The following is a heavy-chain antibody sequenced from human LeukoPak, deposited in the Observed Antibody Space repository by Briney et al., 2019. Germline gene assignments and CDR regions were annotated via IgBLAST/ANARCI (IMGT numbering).Heavy chain of an antibody. Sequence: SQTLSLTCTVSGGSISSGDYYWSWIRQPPGKGLEWIVYIYYSGSTYYNPSLKSRVTISVDTSKIQFSLKLSSVPAADTAVYYCARGLGYCSSTSCYYYFDYWGQGTLVTVSS. CDR2: IYYSGST. D-gene: IGHD2-2*01. CDR3: ARGLGYCSSTSCYYYFDY. J-gene: IGHJ4*02. CDR1: GGSISSGDYY. V-gene: IGHV4-30-4*01.